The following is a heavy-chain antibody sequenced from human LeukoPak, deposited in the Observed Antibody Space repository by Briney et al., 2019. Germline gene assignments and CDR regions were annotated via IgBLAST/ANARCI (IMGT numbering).Heavy chain of an antibody. D-gene: IGHD5-12*01. J-gene: IGHJ4*02. CDR1: GFTVSSYG. Sequence: GRSLRLSCAASGFTVSSYGMHWVRQAPGRGLEWVALISSDGGNEYSADSVKGRFSISGDNSKNTLYLQMNSLRAEDTAVYYCVKDSGITVATNELDYWGQGTLVTVSS. CDR2: ISSDGGNE. CDR3: VKDSGITVATNELDY. V-gene: IGHV3-30*18.